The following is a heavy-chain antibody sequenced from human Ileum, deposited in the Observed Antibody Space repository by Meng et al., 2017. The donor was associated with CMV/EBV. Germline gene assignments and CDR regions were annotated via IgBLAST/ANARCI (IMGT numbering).Heavy chain of an antibody. V-gene: IGHV7-4-1*02. D-gene: IGHD1-26*01. Sequence: QVHLVQSGSELKKPGASVKVACKTSGYTFTSNNIIWVRQAPGQGPEWMGWIDTSTGNPTYAQGFIGRFVFFFDMSVSTTYVQISSLKAEDTAVYYCARDGLSGRYFDYWGQGTLVTVSS. CDR2: IDTSTGNP. J-gene: IGHJ4*02. CDR1: GYTFTSNN. CDR3: ARDGLSGRYFDY.